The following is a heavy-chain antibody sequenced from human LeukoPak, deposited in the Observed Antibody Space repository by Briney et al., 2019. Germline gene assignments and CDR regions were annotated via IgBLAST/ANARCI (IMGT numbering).Heavy chain of an antibody. V-gene: IGHV4-59*08. CDR1: GGSISSYS. D-gene: IGHD2-8*01. Sequence: SETLSLTCTVSGGSISSYSWSWIRQPPGRGLEWIGYLYYSGSTNYNPSLKSRVTMSVDTSKNQFSLKLSSLTAADTAVYYCARHVYCTNGICSDYWGQGTLVTVSS. J-gene: IGHJ4*02. CDR2: LYYSGST. CDR3: ARHVYCTNGICSDY.